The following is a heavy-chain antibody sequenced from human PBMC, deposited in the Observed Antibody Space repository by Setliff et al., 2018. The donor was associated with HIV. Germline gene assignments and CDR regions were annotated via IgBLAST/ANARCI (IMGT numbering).Heavy chain of an antibody. CDR2: IYYSGST. V-gene: IGHV4-59*12. D-gene: IGHD6-19*01. CDR3: ARVIAVAGTHSVDY. Sequence: SETLSLTCAFYGGSLNGFYWGWIRQSPGKGLEWIGYIYYSGSTNYNPSLKSRATISVDASKNQISLKVTSVTAADTAVYYCARVIAVAGTHSVDYWGQGTLVTVSS. CDR1: GGSLNGFY. J-gene: IGHJ4*02.